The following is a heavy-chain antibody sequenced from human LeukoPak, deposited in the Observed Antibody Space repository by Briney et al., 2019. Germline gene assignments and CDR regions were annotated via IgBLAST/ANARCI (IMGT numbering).Heavy chain of an antibody. D-gene: IGHD6-19*01. Sequence: PGESLRLSCAASGFTFSDHFMDWVRQPPGKGLEWVGRIRKKPNSNTTEYAASVQGKFTISRDDSKNSLYLQMNSLETEDTAVYYCLRVSTTVAGSDYFDYWGQGTPVTVSS. V-gene: IGHV3-72*01. CDR2: IRKKPNSNTT. CDR3: LRVSTTVAGSDYFDY. J-gene: IGHJ4*02. CDR1: GFTFSDHF.